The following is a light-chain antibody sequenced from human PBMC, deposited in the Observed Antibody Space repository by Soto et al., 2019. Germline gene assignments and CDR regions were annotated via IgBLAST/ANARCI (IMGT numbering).Light chain of an antibody. CDR2: LGS. J-gene: IGKJ4*01. V-gene: IGKV2-28*01. Sequence: DIVMTQSPLSLPVTPGEPASISCRSSQSLLHTNGNTYLDWYVQKPGQSPQLLIYLGSYRASGVPDRFSGSGSGTDFTLKISRVEAEDIGVYYWMQGLQTPLTFGGGTKVEIK. CDR3: MQGLQTPLT. CDR1: QSLLHTNGNTY.